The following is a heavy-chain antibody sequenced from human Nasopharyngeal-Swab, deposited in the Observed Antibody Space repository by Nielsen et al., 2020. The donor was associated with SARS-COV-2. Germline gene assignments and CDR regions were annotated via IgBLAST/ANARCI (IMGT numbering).Heavy chain of an antibody. D-gene: IGHD2-2*01. Sequence: WIRQPPGKGLEWIGEINHSGSTNYNPSLKSRVTISVDTSKNQFSLKLSSVTAADTAVSYCARGSVVPAAPAVDYFDYWGQGTLVTVSS. J-gene: IGHJ4*02. V-gene: IGHV4-34*01. CDR2: INHSGST. CDR3: ARGSVVPAAPAVDYFDY.